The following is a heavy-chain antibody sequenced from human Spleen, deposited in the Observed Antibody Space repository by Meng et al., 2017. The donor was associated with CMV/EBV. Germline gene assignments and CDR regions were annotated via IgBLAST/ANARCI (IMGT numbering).Heavy chain of an antibody. CDR1: GFSLSTSGVG. CDR2: INHSGST. Sequence: SGPTLVKPTQTLTLTCTFSGFSLSTSGVGVGWIRQPPGKGLEWIGEINHSGSTNYNPSLKSRVTISVDTSKNQLSLKLSSVTAADTAVYYCARGGAARAGGYFDYWGQGTLVTVSS. V-gene: IGHV4-39*07. CDR3: ARGGAARAGGYFDY. J-gene: IGHJ4*02. D-gene: IGHD6-6*01.